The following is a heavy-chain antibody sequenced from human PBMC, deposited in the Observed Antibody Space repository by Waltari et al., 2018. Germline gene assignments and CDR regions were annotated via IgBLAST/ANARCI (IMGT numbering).Heavy chain of an antibody. Sequence: QVQLVQSGAEVTKPGASVQVSCKASGYTFTGDYMHWVRPAPGQGLEWMGWINPNSGGTNYAQKFQGSVTMTRDTSISTAYMELSRLRSDDTAVYYCARAGYYPDDAFDIWGQGTMVTVSS. CDR1: GYTFTGDY. V-gene: IGHV1-2*02. CDR3: ARAGYYPDDAFDI. D-gene: IGHD1-26*01. J-gene: IGHJ3*02. CDR2: INPNSGGT.